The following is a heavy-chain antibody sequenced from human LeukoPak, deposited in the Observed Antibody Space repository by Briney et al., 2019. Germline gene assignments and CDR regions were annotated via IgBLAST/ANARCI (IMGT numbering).Heavy chain of an antibody. CDR2: ISGSGDST. Sequence: GGSLRLSCAASGFTFSSCAMTWVRQAPGKGLEWVSAISGSGDSTYYADSVKGRFNISRDNSKSTLFLQMNSLRAEDTAVYYCAKRGINWGPIDYWGQGTLVTVSS. J-gene: IGHJ4*02. V-gene: IGHV3-23*01. D-gene: IGHD7-27*01. CDR1: GFTFSSCA. CDR3: AKRGINWGPIDY.